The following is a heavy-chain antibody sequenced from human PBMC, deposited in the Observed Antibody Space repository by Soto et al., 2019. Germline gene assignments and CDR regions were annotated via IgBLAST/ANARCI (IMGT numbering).Heavy chain of an antibody. CDR3: ARAPVSSGDAGYFDC. J-gene: IGHJ4*02. CDR1: GFTVSSSY. V-gene: IGHV3-53*01. CDR2: IYSGGST. Sequence: EVQLVESGGSLIQPGGSLRLSCAASGFTVSSSYMSWVRQAPGQGLEWVLVIYSGGSTYYADSVKGRFTISRDNSKNTLYLQMNSLRAEDTVVYYCARAPVSSGDAGYFDCWGQGTLVTVSS. D-gene: IGHD2-15*01.